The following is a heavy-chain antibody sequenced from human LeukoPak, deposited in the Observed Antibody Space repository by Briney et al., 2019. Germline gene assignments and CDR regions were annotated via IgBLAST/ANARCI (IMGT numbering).Heavy chain of an antibody. Sequence: PGGSLRLSCAASGFTFSIYAMSWVRQAPGKGLEWVSSITSISSASFYADSVKGRFTISRDNSRDTLYLQMNSLRAGDTAIYYCVKDRPNYYGSNGHYYRQKGDCWGQGTLVAVSS. CDR2: ITSISSAS. CDR3: VKDRPNYYGSNGHYYRQKGDC. J-gene: IGHJ4*02. CDR1: GFTFSIYA. V-gene: IGHV3-23*01. D-gene: IGHD3-22*01.